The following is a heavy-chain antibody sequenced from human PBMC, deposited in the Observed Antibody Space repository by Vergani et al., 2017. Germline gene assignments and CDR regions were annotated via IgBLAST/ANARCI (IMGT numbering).Heavy chain of an antibody. CDR3: AKTHDXSSLYSSYNWFDP. CDR1: GYSITNYW. CDR2: IYAGDSDV. V-gene: IGHV5-51*03. J-gene: IGHJ5*02. D-gene: IGHD3-3*01. Sequence: EVQLVQSGAEVKKPGESLKISCQGSGYSITNYWIAWVRQRPGKGLEWMGIIYAGDSDVRYSPSFQGQVTMSVDKSLSTAYLQWSSLKASDTATYYCAKTHDXSSLYSSYNWFDPWVQGTQVTVSS.